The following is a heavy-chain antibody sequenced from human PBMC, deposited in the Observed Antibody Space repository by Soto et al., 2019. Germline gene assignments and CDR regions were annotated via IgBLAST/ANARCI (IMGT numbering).Heavy chain of an antibody. D-gene: IGHD4-17*01. CDR1: GFTFSIYG. CDR3: AKDDYGDQGGFDY. Sequence: QVQLVESGGGVVEPGRSLRLSCAASGFTFSIYGMHWVRQAPGKGLEWVAVISYDGSDKYDGDSVKGRFIITRDNSKNTLYLQMNSLRTEDTAIYYCAKDDYGDQGGFDYWGQGTLVSVSS. CDR2: ISYDGSDK. J-gene: IGHJ4*02. V-gene: IGHV3-30*18.